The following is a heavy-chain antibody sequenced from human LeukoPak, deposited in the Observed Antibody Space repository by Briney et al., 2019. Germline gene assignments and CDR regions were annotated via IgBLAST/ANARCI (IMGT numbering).Heavy chain of an antibody. D-gene: IGHD3-22*01. CDR2: IDSSSSTI. J-gene: IGHJ4*02. CDR3: ANINGGGGYYYGSSGYSSCFDF. CDR1: GFTFSNYG. V-gene: IGHV3-48*02. Sequence: GGSLRLSCAASGFTFSNYGMNWVRQAPGKGLEWVSYIDSSSSTIYYADSVKGRFTISRDNAKNSLYLQMNSLRDEDTAVYYCANINGGGGYYYGSSGYSSCFDFWGQGTLVTVSS.